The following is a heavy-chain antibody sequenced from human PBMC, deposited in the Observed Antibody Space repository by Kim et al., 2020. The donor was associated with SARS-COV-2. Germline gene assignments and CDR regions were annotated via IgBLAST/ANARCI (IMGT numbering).Heavy chain of an antibody. D-gene: IGHD6-13*01. CDR2: ISWNSGSI. J-gene: IGHJ6*02. V-gene: IGHV3-9*01. Sequence: GGSLRLSCAASGFTFDDYAMHWVRQAPGKGLEWVSGISWNSGSIGYADSVKGRFTISRDNAKNSLYLQMNSLRAEDTALYYCAKDIWYSRTGMDVWGQGTTVTVSS. CDR3: AKDIWYSRTGMDV. CDR1: GFTFDDYA.